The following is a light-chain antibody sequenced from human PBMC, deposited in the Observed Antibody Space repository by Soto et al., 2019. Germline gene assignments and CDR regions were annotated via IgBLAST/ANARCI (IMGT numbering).Light chain of an antibody. CDR2: SNN. CDR3: AAWDDSLNGYV. V-gene: IGLV1-44*01. Sequence: QSALTQPPSASGTPGQRVTISCSGSTSNIGSNTINWYQHLPGTAPKLLIYSNNRRPSGVPDRFSGSKSGTSASLAISGLQSDDEADYYCAAWDDSLNGYVFGTGTKVTVL. J-gene: IGLJ1*01. CDR1: TSNIGSNT.